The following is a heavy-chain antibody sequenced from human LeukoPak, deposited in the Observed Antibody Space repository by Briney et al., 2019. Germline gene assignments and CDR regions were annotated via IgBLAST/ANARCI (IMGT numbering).Heavy chain of an antibody. V-gene: IGHV3-66*02. CDR3: ARGPPLFREHYYYYGMDV. Sequence: GGSLRLSCAASGFTVSSNYMSWVRQAPGKGLEWVSVIYSGGSTYYADSVKGRFTISRDNSKNTLYLQMNSPRAEDTAVYYCARGPPLFREHYYYYGMDVWGQGTTVTVSS. CDR2: IYSGGST. J-gene: IGHJ6*02. CDR1: GFTVSSNY. D-gene: IGHD1-1*01.